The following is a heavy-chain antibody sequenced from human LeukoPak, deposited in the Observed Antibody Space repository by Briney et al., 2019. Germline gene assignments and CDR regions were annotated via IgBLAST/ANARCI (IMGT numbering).Heavy chain of an antibody. CDR3: ARGKVVPAPGPVAY. CDR1: GGTSSSYA. CDR2: IIPIFGTA. Sequence: SVRASREASGGTSSSYAISWVRQAPGQGLEWMGGIIPIFGTANYAQKFQGRVTITADESTSTAYMELSSLRSEDTAVYYCARGKVVPAPGPVAYWARGTLVTVSS. J-gene: IGHJ4*02. V-gene: IGHV1-69*13. D-gene: IGHD2-2*01.